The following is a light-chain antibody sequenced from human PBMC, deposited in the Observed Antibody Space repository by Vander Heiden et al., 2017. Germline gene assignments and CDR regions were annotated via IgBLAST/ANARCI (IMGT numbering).Light chain of an antibody. CDR2: DVS. CDR3: SSYRTTSTV. CDR1: SSDVGGYNY. V-gene: IGLV2-14*03. Sequence: QSALTQPASVSGSPGQSITISCTETSSDVGGYNYVSWYQQHPGKAPKLMIFDVSYRPSGVANRFSGSKSGNTASLTISGLQAEDEADYYCSSYRTTSTVFGGGTKLTVL. J-gene: IGLJ2*01.